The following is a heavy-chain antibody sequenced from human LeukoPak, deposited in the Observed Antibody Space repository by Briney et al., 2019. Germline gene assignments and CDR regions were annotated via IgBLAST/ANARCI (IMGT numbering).Heavy chain of an antibody. CDR3: ARLRSIGASGHDASDS. Sequence: GSVKVSCKASGYTFISFAISWVRQAPGQGLEWVGWISTFNGYTNSAPKLQGRVTMTTDTSTNTAYMELRNLRSDDTAVYYCARLRSIGASGHDASDSWGQGTMVTVSS. V-gene: IGHV1-18*01. CDR1: GYTFISFA. D-gene: IGHD6-13*01. CDR2: ISTFNGYT. J-gene: IGHJ3*02.